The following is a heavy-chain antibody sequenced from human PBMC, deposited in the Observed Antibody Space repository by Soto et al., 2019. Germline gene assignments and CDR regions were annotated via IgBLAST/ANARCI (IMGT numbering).Heavy chain of an antibody. CDR1: GDSVSNGNW. CDR2: IHQSGDT. V-gene: IGHV4-4*02. Sequence: QVQLKESGPGLVTPWGTLSLTCAVSGDSVSNGNWWCWVRQPPGRGLDWVGEIHQSGDTNYNPSLKSRVTVSAERSNNQYSLRLNSVTAADTAMYYCATRTSVFGIVTFYWGQGILVTVSS. CDR3: ATRTSVFGIVTFY. J-gene: IGHJ4*02. D-gene: IGHD3-16*01.